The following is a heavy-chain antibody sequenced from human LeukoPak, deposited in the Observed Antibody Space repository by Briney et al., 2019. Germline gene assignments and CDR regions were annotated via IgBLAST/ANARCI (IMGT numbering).Heavy chain of an antibody. CDR3: ARVSGSSWEYYFDY. J-gene: IGHJ4*02. CDR1: GGSFSGYY. V-gene: IGHV4-34*12. CDR2: IFHSGST. Sequence: SETLSLTCAVYGGSFSGYYWSWVRQPPGKGLEWIGEIFHSGSTNYNPSLKSRVTISVDKSKNQFSLKLSSVTAADTAVYYCARVSGSSWEYYFDYWGQGTLVTVSS. D-gene: IGHD6-13*01.